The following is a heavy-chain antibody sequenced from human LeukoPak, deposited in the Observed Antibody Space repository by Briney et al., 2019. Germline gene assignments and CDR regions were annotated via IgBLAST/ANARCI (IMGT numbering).Heavy chain of an antibody. J-gene: IGHJ4*02. V-gene: IGHV3-23*01. CDR3: AKGRGQVVITSLDY. D-gene: IGHD3-22*01. CDR2: ISGSGGST. CDR1: GFTFSSYA. Sequence: GGSLRLSCAASGFTFSSYAMSWVRQAPGKGLEWVSAISGSGGSTYYADSVKGRFTISRDNSKNTLYLQMNSLGAEDTAVYYCAKGRGQVVITSLDYWGQGTLVTVSS.